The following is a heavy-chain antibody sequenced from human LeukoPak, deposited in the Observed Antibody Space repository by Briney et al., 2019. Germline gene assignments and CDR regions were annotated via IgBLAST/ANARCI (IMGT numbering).Heavy chain of an antibody. Sequence: GGSLRLSCAASGFTFSDAWMSWVRQAPGKGLEWVGRIKSKTDGGTTDYAAPVKGRFTISRDDSKNTLYLQMNSLKSGDTAVYYCTTWEVVGAQRRDYWGQGTLVTVSS. CDR3: TTWEVVGAQRRDY. J-gene: IGHJ4*02. CDR1: GFTFSDAW. CDR2: IKSKTDGGTT. D-gene: IGHD1-26*01. V-gene: IGHV3-15*01.